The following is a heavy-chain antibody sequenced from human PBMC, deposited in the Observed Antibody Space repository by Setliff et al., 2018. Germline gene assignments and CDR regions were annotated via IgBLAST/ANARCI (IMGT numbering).Heavy chain of an antibody. V-gene: IGHV4-39*07. J-gene: IGHJ3*02. CDR3: ATGEGGSDDAFGI. Sequence: SETLSLTCAVYGGSFSTYYWVWIRQPPGKGLEWIGSIYYSGSTYYNPSLKSRVTISVDTSKNQFSLKLSSVTAADTAVYYCATGEGGSDDAFGIWGQGTMVTVSS. CDR1: GGSFSTYY. CDR2: IYYSGST. D-gene: IGHD7-27*01.